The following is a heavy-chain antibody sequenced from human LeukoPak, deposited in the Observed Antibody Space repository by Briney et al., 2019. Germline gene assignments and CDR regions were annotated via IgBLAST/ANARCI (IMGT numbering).Heavy chain of an antibody. V-gene: IGHV3-30*04. J-gene: IGHJ4*02. Sequence: GGSLRLSCAASGFTFSSYAMHWVRQAPGRGREWVAVISYDGSNKYYADSEKDRFTISRDNAKNSLYLQIHRLRAEDTAVYYCAREKNPYSSGWYRAYWGQGTLVTLPS. CDR2: ISYDGSNK. D-gene: IGHD6-19*01. CDR3: AREKNPYSSGWYRAY. CDR1: GFTFSSYA.